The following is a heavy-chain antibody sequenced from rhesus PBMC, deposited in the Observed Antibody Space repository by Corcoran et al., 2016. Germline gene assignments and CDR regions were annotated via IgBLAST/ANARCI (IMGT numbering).Heavy chain of an antibody. J-gene: IGHJ4*01. V-gene: IGHV4-65*01. D-gene: IGHD5-24*01. CDR1: GGSVSSSNW. CDR3: ARDVGYANY. Sequence: QVQLQESGPGLVKPSETLSLTCAVSGGSVSSSNWWSWFRQPPGKGLEGIGYISGCSGSTYYNPSLKSRVTISTDTSKNQFSLKLSSVTAADTAVYYCARDVGYANYWGQGVLVTVSS. CDR2: ISGCSGST.